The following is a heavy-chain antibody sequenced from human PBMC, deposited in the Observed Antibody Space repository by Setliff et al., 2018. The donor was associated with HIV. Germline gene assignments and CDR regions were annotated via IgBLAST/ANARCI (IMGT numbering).Heavy chain of an antibody. Sequence: SLRLSCAASEFTFSEYWMTWVRQAPGKGLEWLANIKQDESEIYYVDSVKGRFSISRDNAKNSLYLQMNSLRPEDTAIYYCAKTLERKWEAFDGWGQGALVTVSS. CDR3: AKTLERKWEAFDG. V-gene: IGHV3-7*03. D-gene: IGHD1-26*01. CDR2: IKQDESEI. J-gene: IGHJ4*02. CDR1: EFTFSEYW.